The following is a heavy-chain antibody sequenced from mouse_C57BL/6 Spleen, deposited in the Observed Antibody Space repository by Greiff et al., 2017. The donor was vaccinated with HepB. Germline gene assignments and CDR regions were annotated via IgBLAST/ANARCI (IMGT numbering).Heavy chain of an antibody. CDR2: IYPYNGVS. CDR1: GYSFTGYY. D-gene: IGHD1-1*01. V-gene: IGHV1-31*01. CDR3: AREYYGSSYDPMDY. J-gene: IGHJ4*01. Sequence: EVKLVESGPELVKPGASVKISCKASGYSFTGYYMHWVKQSHGNILDWIGYIYPYNGVSSYNQKFKGKATLTVDKSSSTAYMELRSLTSEDSAVYYCAREYYGSSYDPMDYWGQGTSVTVSS.